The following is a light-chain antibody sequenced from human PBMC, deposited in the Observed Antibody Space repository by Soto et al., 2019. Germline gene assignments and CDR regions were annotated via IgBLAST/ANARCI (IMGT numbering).Light chain of an antibody. Sequence: QSALAQRRSVSGSPGQSVTISCTGTSSDVGGYNYVSWYQQHPGKAPKLMIYDVSKRPSGVPDRFSGSKSANTASLTISGLQAEDEADYNCCSYAGSYTFVFGTGTKVTVL. CDR3: CSYAGSYTFV. CDR2: DVS. CDR1: SSDVGGYNY. J-gene: IGLJ1*01. V-gene: IGLV2-11*01.